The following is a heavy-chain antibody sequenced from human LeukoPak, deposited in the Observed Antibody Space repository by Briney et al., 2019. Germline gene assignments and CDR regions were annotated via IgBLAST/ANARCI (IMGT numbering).Heavy chain of an antibody. V-gene: IGHV4-34*01. Sequence: PSETLSFTCAVYGGSFSGYYWSWIRQPPGKGLEWIGEINHSGSTNYNPSLKSRVTVSVDTSKNQFSLKLSSVTAADTAVYYCARGPPDGPYFDYWGQGTLVTVSS. D-gene: IGHD1-14*01. CDR1: GGSFSGYY. CDR3: ARGPPDGPYFDY. J-gene: IGHJ4*02. CDR2: INHSGST.